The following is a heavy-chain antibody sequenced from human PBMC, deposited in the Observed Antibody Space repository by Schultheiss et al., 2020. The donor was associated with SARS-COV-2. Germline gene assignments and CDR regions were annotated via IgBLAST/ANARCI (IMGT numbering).Heavy chain of an antibody. Sequence: ASVKVSCKASGYTFTSYDINWVRQATGQGLEWMGWMNPNSGNTGYAQKLQGRVTMTRNTSISTAYMELSSLRSEDTAVYYCARAGYSSTGVDYWGQGTLVTVSS. D-gene: IGHD6-13*01. V-gene: IGHV1-8*01. CDR3: ARAGYSSTGVDY. CDR1: GYTFTSYD. CDR2: MNPNSGNT. J-gene: IGHJ4*02.